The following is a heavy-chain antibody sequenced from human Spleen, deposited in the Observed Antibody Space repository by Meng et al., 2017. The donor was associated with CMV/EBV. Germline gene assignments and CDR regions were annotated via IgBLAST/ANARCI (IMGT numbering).Heavy chain of an antibody. Sequence: ASVKVSCKASGYTFTSYDINWVRQATGQGLEWMGWMNPNSGNTGYAQKFRGRVTITRNTSISTAYMELSSLRSEDTAVYYCARGREAAYYYYGMDVWGQGTTVTVSS. CDR2: MNPNSGNT. D-gene: IGHD6-13*01. CDR3: ARGREAAYYYYGMDV. J-gene: IGHJ6*02. V-gene: IGHV1-8*03. CDR1: GYTFTSYD.